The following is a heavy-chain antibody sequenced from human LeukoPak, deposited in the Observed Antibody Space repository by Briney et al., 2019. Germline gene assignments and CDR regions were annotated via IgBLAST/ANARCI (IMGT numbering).Heavy chain of an antibody. CDR1: GYSFTTYW. CDR2: IYPGDSDV. CDR3: ARPREEGTAMGLRAFDI. J-gene: IGHJ3*02. V-gene: IGHV5-51*01. Sequence: GESLKISCKGSGYSFTTYWIGWVRQVPGKGLEWMGIIYPGDSDVRYSPSFQGQVTILADKSIGTAYLQWSSLKASDTAMYYCARPREEGTAMGLRAFDIWGQGTMVTVSS. D-gene: IGHD5-18*01.